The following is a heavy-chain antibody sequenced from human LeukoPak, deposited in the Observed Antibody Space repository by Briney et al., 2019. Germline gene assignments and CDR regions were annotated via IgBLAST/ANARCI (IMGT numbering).Heavy chain of an antibody. CDR2: INAGDGNT. Sequence: ASVKVSCKASGYTFTNYAMHWVRQAPGQRLEWMGWINAGDGNTQFSQNFQGRVTFTRDTSASTVYMELSSLRSEDTAVYYCARGYCSRTSSQYYLEYWGQGTLVTVSS. J-gene: IGHJ4*02. CDR1: GYTFTNYA. D-gene: IGHD2-2*01. V-gene: IGHV1-3*01. CDR3: ARGYCSRTSSQYYLEY.